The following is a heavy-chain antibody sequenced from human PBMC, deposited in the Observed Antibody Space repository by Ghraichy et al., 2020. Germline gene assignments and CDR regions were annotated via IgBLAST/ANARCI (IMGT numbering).Heavy chain of an antibody. Sequence: GGSLRLSCAASGFTFSSYSMNWVRQAPGKGLEWVSSISSSSYIYYADSVKGRFTISRDNAKNSLYLQMNSLRAEDTAVYYCARGIFGVVIAYYYYGMDVWGQGTTVTVSS. CDR1: GFTFSSYS. D-gene: IGHD3-3*01. CDR3: ARGIFGVVIAYYYYGMDV. CDR2: ISSSSYI. V-gene: IGHV3-21*01. J-gene: IGHJ6*02.